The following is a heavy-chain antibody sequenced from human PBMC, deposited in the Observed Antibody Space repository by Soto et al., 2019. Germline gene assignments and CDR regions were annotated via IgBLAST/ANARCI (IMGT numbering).Heavy chain of an antibody. D-gene: IGHD1-1*01. CDR1: GFTFGDYA. CDR3: TRNGTAGPNHNLDY. CDR2: IRSKAYGGTP. V-gene: IGHV3-49*04. J-gene: IGHJ4*02. Sequence: GGSLRLSCTGSGFTFGDYAMNWVRQAPGKGLEWVGFIRSKAYGGTPEYAASVKGRFTISRDDSTSNAYLQMNSLKTEDTAVDYCTRNGTAGPNHNLDYWGQGTRVTVSS.